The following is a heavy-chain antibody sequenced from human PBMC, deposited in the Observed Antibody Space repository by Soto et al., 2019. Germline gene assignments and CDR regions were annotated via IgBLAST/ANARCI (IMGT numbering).Heavy chain of an antibody. Sequence: GGSLRLSCAASGLTFSSYSMNWVRQAPGKGLEWVSYISSSSSTIYYADSVKGRFTISRDNAKNSLYLQMNSLRAEDTAVYYCARQYDYGDYNDAFDIWGQGTMVTVSS. J-gene: IGHJ3*02. CDR3: ARQYDYGDYNDAFDI. V-gene: IGHV3-48*01. CDR2: ISSSSSTI. D-gene: IGHD4-17*01. CDR1: GLTFSSYS.